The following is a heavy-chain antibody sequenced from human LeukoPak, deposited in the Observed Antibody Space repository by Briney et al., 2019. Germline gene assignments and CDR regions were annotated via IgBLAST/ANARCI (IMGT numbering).Heavy chain of an antibody. CDR2: ISGSGGST. Sequence: QPGGSLRLSCAASGFTFSSYAMSWVRPAPGKGLEWVSAISGSGGSTYYADSVKGRFTISRDNSKNTLYLQMNSLRAEDTAVYYCAKDDYGDYSFYYWGQGTLVTVSS. CDR3: AKDDYGDYSFYY. J-gene: IGHJ4*02. CDR1: GFTFSSYA. D-gene: IGHD4-17*01. V-gene: IGHV3-23*01.